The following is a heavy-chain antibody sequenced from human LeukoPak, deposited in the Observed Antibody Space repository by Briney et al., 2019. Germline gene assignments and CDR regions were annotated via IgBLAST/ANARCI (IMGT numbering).Heavy chain of an antibody. CDR1: GFMFNNYA. D-gene: IGHD5-24*01. CDR2: ISGSGGST. J-gene: IGHJ6*02. Sequence: PGGSLRLSCAASGFMFNNYAMNWVRQAPGKGLEWVSAISGSGGSTYYADSVKGRFTISRDNSKNTLYLQMNSLRAEDTAVYYCAKGVRDGYNFGVDYYYGMDVWGQGTTVTVSS. V-gene: IGHV3-23*01. CDR3: AKGVRDGYNFGVDYYYGMDV.